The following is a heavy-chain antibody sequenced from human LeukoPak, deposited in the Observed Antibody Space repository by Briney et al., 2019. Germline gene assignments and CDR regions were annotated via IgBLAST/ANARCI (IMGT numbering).Heavy chain of an antibody. D-gene: IGHD6-13*01. CDR2: ISSSSSYI. CDR1: GFTFSSYS. V-gene: IGHV3-21*01. CDR3: ARVSIAAPGSDY. J-gene: IGHJ4*02. Sequence: GGSLRLSCAASGFTFSSYSMNWVRQAPGKGLEWVSSISSSSSYIYYADSVKGRFTISRDNAKNSLYLQMNSLRAEDTAVYYCARVSIAAPGSDYWGQGTLVTVSS.